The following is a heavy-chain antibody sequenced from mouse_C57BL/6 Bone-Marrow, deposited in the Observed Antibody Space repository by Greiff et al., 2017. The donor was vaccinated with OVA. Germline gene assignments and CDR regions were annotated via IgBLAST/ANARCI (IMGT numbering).Heavy chain of an antibody. V-gene: IGHV3-6*01. CDR2: ISYDGSN. Sequence: EVKLMESGPGLVKPSQSLSLTCSVTGYSITSGYSWNWIRQFPGNKLEWRGYISYDGSNNYNPSLKNRISITRDTSKNQFFLKLNSVTTEDTATYYCARNAYYSNYDYYAMDYWGQGTSVTVSS. J-gene: IGHJ4*01. CDR3: ARNAYYSNYDYYAMDY. CDR1: GYSITSGYS. D-gene: IGHD2-5*01.